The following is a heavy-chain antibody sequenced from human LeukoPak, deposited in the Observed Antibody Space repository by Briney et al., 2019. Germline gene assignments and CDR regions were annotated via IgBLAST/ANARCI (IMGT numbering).Heavy chain of an antibody. V-gene: IGHV4-4*07. CDR2: IHTSGNT. Sequence: SETLSLTCTVSGGSISTYYWSWIRQPAGKGLEWIGRIHTSGNTDYNPSLKSRVTMSVDTSKNQFSLKLSSVTAADTAVYYCAREGSMTARPFVSIDYWGQGALVTISS. CDR3: AREGSMTARPFVSIDY. J-gene: IGHJ4*02. D-gene: IGHD6-6*01. CDR1: GGSISTYY.